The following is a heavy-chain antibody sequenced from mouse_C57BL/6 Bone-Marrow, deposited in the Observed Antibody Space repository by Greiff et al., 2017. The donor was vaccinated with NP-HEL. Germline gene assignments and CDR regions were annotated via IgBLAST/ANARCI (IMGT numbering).Heavy chain of an antibody. Sequence: VQLKQSGTVLARPGASVKMSCKTSGYTFTSYWMHWVKQRPGQGLEWIGAIYPGNSDTSYNQKFKGKAKLTAVTSASTAYMELSSLTNEDSAVYYCTNYYGSRRFYFDYWGQGTTLTVSS. CDR2: IYPGNSDT. V-gene: IGHV1-5*01. J-gene: IGHJ2*01. CDR1: GYTFTSYW. CDR3: TNYYGSRRFYFDY. D-gene: IGHD1-1*01.